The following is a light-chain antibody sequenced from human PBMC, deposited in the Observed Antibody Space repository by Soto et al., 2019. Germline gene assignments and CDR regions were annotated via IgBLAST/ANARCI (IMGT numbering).Light chain of an antibody. Sequence: IEITQSTSTLSASVGDRVTITCRASQSILTWLAWYQQKPGKAPKLLIYDASNLQSGVPSRFSGSVSGTEFTLTISSLQPDDFATYYCQQYKSYSPIPFGQGRLPAVK. CDR2: DAS. V-gene: IGKV1-5*01. J-gene: IGKJ5*01. CDR1: QSILTW. CDR3: QQYKSYSPIP.